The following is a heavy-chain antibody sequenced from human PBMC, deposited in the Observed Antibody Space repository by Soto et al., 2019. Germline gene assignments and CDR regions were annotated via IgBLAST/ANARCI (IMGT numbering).Heavy chain of an antibody. CDR2: ISYDGKNK. CDR3: AREGGYCSGGRCYSYAFDI. D-gene: IGHD2-15*01. J-gene: IGHJ3*02. V-gene: IGHV3-30*04. Sequence: QVQLVESGGGVVQPGRSLRLSCAASGFTFSNNAMHWVRQAPGKGLEWVTVISYDGKNKCYVDSVKGRFTISRDNSKDTLYLQMNSLRAEDTAVYYCAREGGYCSGGRCYSYAFDIWGQGTMVTVSS. CDR1: GFTFSNNA.